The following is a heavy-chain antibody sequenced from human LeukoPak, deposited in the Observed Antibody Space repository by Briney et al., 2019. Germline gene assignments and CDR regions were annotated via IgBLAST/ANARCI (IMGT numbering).Heavy chain of an antibody. CDR3: AKGRSGVSSAAINY. CDR2: ISGSGDST. CDR1: GFTFSSYD. Sequence: GGSLRLSCAASGFTFSSYDMSWVRQAQGKGLEWVSTISGSGDSTYYADYVKGRFTSSRDNTKNTLHLQMNSLRAEATAVYACAKGRSGVSSAAINYWVQGTLVTVSS. J-gene: IGHJ4*02. D-gene: IGHD2-2*01. V-gene: IGHV3-23*01.